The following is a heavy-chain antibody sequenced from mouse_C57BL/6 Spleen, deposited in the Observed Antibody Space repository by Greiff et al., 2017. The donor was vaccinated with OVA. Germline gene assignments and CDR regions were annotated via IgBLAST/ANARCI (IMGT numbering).Heavy chain of an antibody. D-gene: IGHD2-1*01. V-gene: IGHV3-8*01. J-gene: IGHJ2*01. CDR2: ISYSGST. CDR3: ARGNYPLLIDY. Sequence: EVNVVESGPGLAKPSQTLSLTCSVTGYSITSAYWNWIRKFPGNKLEYMGYISYSGSTYYNPSLKSRISITRDTSKNQYYLQLNSVTTEDTATYYCARGNYPLLIDYWGQGTTLTVSS. CDR1: GYSITSAY.